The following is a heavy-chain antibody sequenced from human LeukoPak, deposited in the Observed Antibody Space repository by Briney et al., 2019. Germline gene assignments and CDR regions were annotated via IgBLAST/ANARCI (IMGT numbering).Heavy chain of an antibody. D-gene: IGHD1-26*01. Sequence: SVKVSCKASGGTFSSYAISWVRQAPGQGLEWMGGIIPIFGTANYAQKFQGRVTITTDESTSTAYMELSSLRSEDTAVYYCARGGYSGSYYVSPRNWYFDLWGRGTPVTVSS. J-gene: IGHJ2*01. CDR1: GGTFSSYA. CDR2: IIPIFGTA. V-gene: IGHV1-69*05. CDR3: ARGGYSGSYYVSPRNWYFDL.